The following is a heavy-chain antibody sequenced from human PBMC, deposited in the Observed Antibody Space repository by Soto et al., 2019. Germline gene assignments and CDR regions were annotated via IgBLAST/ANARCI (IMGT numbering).Heavy chain of an antibody. J-gene: IGHJ5*02. V-gene: IGHV4-30-4*08. D-gene: IGHD3-3*01. CDR1: GGSFSGYY. CDR3: ARGVTVFGLVSRFWFDP. Sequence: PSETLSLTCAVYGGSFSGYYWSWIRQHPGKGLEWIGYIYYSGSTYYNPSLKSRVVISIDTSRNQFSLRLNSLTAADRAVYFCARGVTVFGLVSRFWFDPWGQGTVVTVSS. CDR2: IYYSGST.